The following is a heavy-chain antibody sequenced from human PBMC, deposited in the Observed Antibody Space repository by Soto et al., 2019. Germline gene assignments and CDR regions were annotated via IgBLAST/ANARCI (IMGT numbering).Heavy chain of an antibody. J-gene: IGHJ6*02. Sequence: QLQLQESGSGLVETAQTLSLTCIVSGDSISSGGSPWTWIRQSTGKGLEWIGYVYRTGATSYNPSLESRASISVDTSRNQFSLKLMSVTPADSAVYFCARDSYAMSSFALDVWGRGTAVTVSS. D-gene: IGHD2-2*01. CDR2: VYRTGAT. V-gene: IGHV4-30-2*06. CDR1: GDSISSGGSP. CDR3: ARDSYAMSSFALDV.